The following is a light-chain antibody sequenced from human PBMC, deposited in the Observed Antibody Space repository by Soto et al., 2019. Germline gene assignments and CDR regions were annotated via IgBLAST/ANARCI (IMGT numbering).Light chain of an antibody. CDR2: EVS. J-gene: IGLJ2*01. V-gene: IGLV2-14*01. CDR1: SSDVGGYKY. CDR3: ASYTSSSTSVI. Sequence: QSALTQPASVCGSPGQSITISCTGTSSDVGGYKYVSWYQQHPDKAPKLIIFEVSNRPSGISSRFSGSKSGNTASLTISGLQAEDEADYYCASYTSSSTSVIFGRGTKLTVL.